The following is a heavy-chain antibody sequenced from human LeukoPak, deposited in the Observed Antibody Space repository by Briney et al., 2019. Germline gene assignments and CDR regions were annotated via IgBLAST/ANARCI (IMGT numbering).Heavy chain of an antibody. CDR3: AGDSYDFWSGYYYYYYYYMDV. J-gene: IGHJ6*03. V-gene: IGHV3-7*01. CDR2: IKQDGSEK. Sequence: GGSLRLSCAASGFTFSSYWMSWVRQAPGKGLEWVANIKQDGSEKYYVDSVKGRFTISRDNAKNSLYLQMNSLRAEDTAVYYCAGDSYDFWSGYYYYYYYYMDVWGKGTAVTASS. CDR1: GFTFSSYW. D-gene: IGHD3-3*01.